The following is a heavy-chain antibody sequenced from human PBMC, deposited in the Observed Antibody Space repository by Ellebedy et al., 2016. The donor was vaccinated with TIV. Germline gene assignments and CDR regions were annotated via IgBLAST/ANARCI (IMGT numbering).Heavy chain of an antibody. Sequence: GESLKISCAASGFTFSSYAMSWVRQAPGQGLEWVSGIIGNAVSTAYADSVKGRFTISSDNSKDTLFLQMNSLRAEDTAVYYCAKDSGKYGWNSEYWGQGTQVTVSS. CDR2: IIGNAVST. CDR1: GFTFSSYA. CDR3: AKDSGKYGWNSEY. J-gene: IGHJ4*02. V-gene: IGHV3-23*01. D-gene: IGHD3-10*01.